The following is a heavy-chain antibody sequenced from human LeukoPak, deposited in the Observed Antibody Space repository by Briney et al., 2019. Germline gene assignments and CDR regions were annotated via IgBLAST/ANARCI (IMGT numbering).Heavy chain of an antibody. CDR2: IKSKTDGGTT. CDR1: GFTFSSYG. D-gene: IGHD3-10*01. Sequence: GGSLRLSCAASGFTFSSYGMHWVRQAPGKGLEWVGRIKSKTDGGTTDCAAPVKGRFTISRDNSRNTLYLQMNSLRPEDTAVYYCATPRGIWGVSLDHWGQGTLVTVSS. CDR3: ATPRGIWGVSLDH. V-gene: IGHV3-15*01. J-gene: IGHJ4*02.